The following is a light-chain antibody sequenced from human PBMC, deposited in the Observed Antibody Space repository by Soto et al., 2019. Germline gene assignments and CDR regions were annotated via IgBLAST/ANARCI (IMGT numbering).Light chain of an antibody. J-gene: IGLJ2*01. CDR1: ISDVGSYNL. CDR2: EGS. Sequence: QSVLTQPASVSGSPGQSITISCTGTISDVGSYNLVSWYQQHPGKAPKLMIYEGSKRPSGVSNRFSGSKSGNTASLTISGLQAEDEADYYCCSYAGSSTPVLFGGGTKVTVL. V-gene: IGLV2-23*01. CDR3: CSYAGSSTPVL.